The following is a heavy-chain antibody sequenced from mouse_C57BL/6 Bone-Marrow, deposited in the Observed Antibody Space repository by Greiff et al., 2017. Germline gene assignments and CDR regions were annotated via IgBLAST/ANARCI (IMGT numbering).Heavy chain of an antibody. CDR3: SYYCAMDY. J-gene: IGHJ4*01. Sequence: VHLQQPGAELVKPGASVKLSCKASGYTFTSYWMHWVKQRPGQGLEWIGMIYPNSGSTNYNVKFKSKATLTVDKSSSTAYMELSRLTSADSAVYYCSYYCAMDYWGQGTSVTVSS. CDR1: GYTFTSYW. V-gene: IGHV1-64*01. CDR2: IYPNSGST.